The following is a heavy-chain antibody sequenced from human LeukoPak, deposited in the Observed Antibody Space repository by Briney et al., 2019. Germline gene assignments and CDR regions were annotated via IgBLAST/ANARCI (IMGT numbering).Heavy chain of an antibody. CDR2: IYYGGTT. CDR1: DDSISSISFY. J-gene: IGHJ5*02. CDR3: VAYTSSLRWFDP. Sequence: SETLSLTCTVSDDSISSISFYWGWLGQPPGKGLEWIGSIYYGGTTYYNPSLESRVTMSLDTSKKQFSLRLRSVTAADTAVYYCVAYTSSLRWFDPWGQGTLVIVSS. V-gene: IGHV4-39*07. D-gene: IGHD6-13*01.